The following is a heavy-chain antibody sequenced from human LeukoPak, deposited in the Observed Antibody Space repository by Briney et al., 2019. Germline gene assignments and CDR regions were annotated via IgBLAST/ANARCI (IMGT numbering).Heavy chain of an antibody. Sequence: PGGSLRLSCAASGFTFSSYSMNWVRQAPGKGLEWVSSISSSSSYIYYADSVKGRFTISRDNAKNSLYLQMNSLRAEDTAVYYCASLTIFGVVTTLVDWYFDLWGRGTLVTVSS. V-gene: IGHV3-21*01. D-gene: IGHD3-3*01. CDR1: GFTFSSYS. CDR3: ASLTIFGVVTTLVDWYFDL. J-gene: IGHJ2*01. CDR2: ISSSSSYI.